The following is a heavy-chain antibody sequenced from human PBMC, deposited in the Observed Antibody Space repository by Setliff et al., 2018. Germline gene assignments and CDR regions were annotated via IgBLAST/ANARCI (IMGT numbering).Heavy chain of an antibody. CDR2: IIPTFRTT. J-gene: IGHJ6*03. CDR1: GYTFTSYG. Sequence: SVKVSCKASGYTFTSYGFSWVRQAPGQGLEWMGGIIPTFRTTSYAQKFQGRVTISTDESTMTAYMELNSLRPEDTAMYYCAREEVIVMTVNNYYYYMDVWGKGTTVTVSS. D-gene: IGHD2-21*02. V-gene: IGHV1-69*05. CDR3: AREEVIVMTVNNYYYYMDV.